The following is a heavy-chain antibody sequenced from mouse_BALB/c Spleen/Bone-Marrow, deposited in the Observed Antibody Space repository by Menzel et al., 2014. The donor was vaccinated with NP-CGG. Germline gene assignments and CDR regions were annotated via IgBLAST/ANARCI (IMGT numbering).Heavy chain of an antibody. CDR1: GFSLTNYG. J-gene: IGHJ4*01. CDR2: IWAGGST. Sequence: VKLVESGPGLVAPSQSLSIPCTVSGFSLTNYGFHWVRQPPGKGLEWLGVIWAGGSTNYNSALMSRLSISKDNSKSQVFLKMNSLQTDDTATYYCARVTSSAVGAMDYWGQGTSVTVSS. V-gene: IGHV2-9*02. D-gene: IGHD3-2*02. CDR3: ARVTSSAVGAMDY.